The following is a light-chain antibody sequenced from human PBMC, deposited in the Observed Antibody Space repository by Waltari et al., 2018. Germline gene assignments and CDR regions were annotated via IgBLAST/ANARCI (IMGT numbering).Light chain of an antibody. CDR2: GAS. CDR1: QSVSSSY. Sequence: EIVLTQSPGPLSLSPGARATLPFRASQSVSSSYLAWYQQEPGQAPRLLNYGASSRATGIPDRVRGSGSGTGFTLTISRLEPEDFAVYFWQQYGSSSLTFGQGTKVEIK. V-gene: IGKV3-20*01. CDR3: QQYGSSSLT. J-gene: IGKJ1*01.